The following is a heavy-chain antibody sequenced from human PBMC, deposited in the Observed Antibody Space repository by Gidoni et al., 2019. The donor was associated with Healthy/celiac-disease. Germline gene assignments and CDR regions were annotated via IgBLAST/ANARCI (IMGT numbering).Heavy chain of an antibody. Sequence: QVQLVQSGAEVKKPGASVKVSCKASGYTFTGYYIHWVRQAPGQGLELMGWINPNSGGTNYVQKFQGRVTMTRDTSISTAYMDLSRLRSDDTAVYYCARDRGRDYLPLYGMDVWGQGTTVTVSS. CDR1: GYTFTGYY. V-gene: IGHV1-2*02. CDR2: INPNSGGT. D-gene: IGHD3-10*01. CDR3: ARDRGRDYLPLYGMDV. J-gene: IGHJ6*02.